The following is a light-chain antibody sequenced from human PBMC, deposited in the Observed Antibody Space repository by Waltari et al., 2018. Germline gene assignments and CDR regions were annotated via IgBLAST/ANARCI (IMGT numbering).Light chain of an antibody. CDR3: QQYSATPPT. Sequence: DIVMTQSPDSLAVSLGERATINCKSSQSVISSFNNKNYLTWFQQKAGEPPKLLIYWASTRASGVPDRFSGSGSGTDFTLTISGLQAEDVAVYYCQQYSATPPTFGQGTKVEIK. CDR1: QSVISSFNNKNY. CDR2: WAS. J-gene: IGKJ1*01. V-gene: IGKV4-1*01.